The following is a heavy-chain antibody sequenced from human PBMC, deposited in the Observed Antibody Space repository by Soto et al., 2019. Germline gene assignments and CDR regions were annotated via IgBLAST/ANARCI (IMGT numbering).Heavy chain of an antibody. D-gene: IGHD3-22*01. CDR2: IRSNIYDGTT. Sequence: GGSLRLSCMASGFTFRDYAISWFRQAPGKGLQWVSFIRSNIYDGTTEYAASVKGRFTISRDDSKTIAYLQMNSLKTEDAAIYYCTTDSYFTMILVRFDFWGHGTLVTVSS. V-gene: IGHV3-49*03. CDR1: GFTFRDYA. J-gene: IGHJ4*01. CDR3: TTDSYFTMILVRFDF.